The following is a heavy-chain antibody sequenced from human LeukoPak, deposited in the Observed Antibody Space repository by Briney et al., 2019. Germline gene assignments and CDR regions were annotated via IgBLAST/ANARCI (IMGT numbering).Heavy chain of an antibody. CDR2: IKQDGSDK. CDR1: GFTFSTYW. Sequence: GGSLRLSCAASGFTFSTYWMSWVRQAPGKGLEWVANIKQDGSDKYYVDSVKGRFTISRENSKNTLWLQMNSLRAEDTAVYYCARLHYDVLTGPFDYWGQGTLVTVSS. D-gene: IGHD3-9*01. J-gene: IGHJ4*02. CDR3: ARLHYDVLTGPFDY. V-gene: IGHV3-7*01.